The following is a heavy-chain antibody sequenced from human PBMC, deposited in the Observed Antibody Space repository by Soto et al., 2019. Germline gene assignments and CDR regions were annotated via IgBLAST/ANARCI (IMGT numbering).Heavy chain of an antibody. J-gene: IGHJ4*02. CDR3: ARAPGGSGRGYFDY. V-gene: IGHV4-4*02. D-gene: IGHD3-10*01. Sequence: QVQLQESGPGLVKPSGTLSLTCAVSGGFVSRSNWWRWVRHPPGEGLEWIGEIYHSGSPTYNPSLKSRVTISVDTSKSQFSLRLNSVTAADTAVYYWARAPGGSGRGYFDYWGQGALVTVSS. CDR1: GGFVSRSNW. CDR2: IYHSGSP.